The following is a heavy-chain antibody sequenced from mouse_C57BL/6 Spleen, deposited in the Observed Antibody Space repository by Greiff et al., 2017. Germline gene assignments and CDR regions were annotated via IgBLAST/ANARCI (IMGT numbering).Heavy chain of an antibody. CDR3: ARHEGYAGSSSLAMDY. Sequence: VQVVESGAELVKPGASVKLSCKASGYTFTEYTIHWVKQRSGQGLEWIGWFYPGSGSIKYNEKFKDKATLTADKSSSTVYMELSRLTSEDSAVYFCARHEGYAGSSSLAMDYWGQGTSVTVSS. CDR2: FYPGSGSI. J-gene: IGHJ4*01. V-gene: IGHV1-62-2*01. D-gene: IGHD1-1*01. CDR1: GYTFTEYT.